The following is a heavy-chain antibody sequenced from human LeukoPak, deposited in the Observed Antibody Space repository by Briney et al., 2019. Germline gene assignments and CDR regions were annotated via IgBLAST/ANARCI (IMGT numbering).Heavy chain of an antibody. J-gene: IGHJ4*02. D-gene: IGHD3-16*02. CDR2: IYYSGST. CDR3: ARGYRNGAYLDY. CDR1: GGSISSGGYY. V-gene: IGHV4-31*03. Sequence: SQTLSLTCTVSGGSISSGGYYWSWIRQYPGKGLEWIGYIYYSGSTYYNPSLKGRITITVDTSKNQFSLKLSSVTAADTAVYYCARGYRNGAYLDYWGQGTLVTVSS.